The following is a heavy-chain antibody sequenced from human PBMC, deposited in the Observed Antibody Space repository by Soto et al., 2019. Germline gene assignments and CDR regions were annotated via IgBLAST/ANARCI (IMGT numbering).Heavy chain of an antibody. CDR2: INAGNSDT. CDR1: GYTFTSYA. V-gene: IGHV1-3*01. D-gene: IGHD6-19*01. CDR3: ARGGYSSGWYGGYYFDY. J-gene: IGHJ4*02. Sequence: ASVKVSCKASGYTFTSYAMHWVRQAPGQRLEWMGWINAGNSDTKYSQKFQGWVTMTRDTSISTAYMELSRLRSDDTAVYYCARGGYSSGWYGGYYFDYWGQGTPVTVSS.